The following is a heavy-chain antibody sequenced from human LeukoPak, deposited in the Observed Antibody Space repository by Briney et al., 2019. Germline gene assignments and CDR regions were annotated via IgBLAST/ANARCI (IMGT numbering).Heavy chain of an antibody. V-gene: IGHV4-34*01. CDR3: ARGPDIVVVPADRNWFDP. J-gene: IGHJ5*02. CDR2: INHSGST. CDR1: GGSFSGYY. Sequence: SETLSLTCAVYGGSFSGYYWSWIRQPPGKGLEWIGEINHSGSTNYNPSLKSRVTISVDTSKNQFSLKLSSATAADTAVYYCARGPDIVVVPADRNWFDPWGQGTLVTVSS. D-gene: IGHD2-2*01.